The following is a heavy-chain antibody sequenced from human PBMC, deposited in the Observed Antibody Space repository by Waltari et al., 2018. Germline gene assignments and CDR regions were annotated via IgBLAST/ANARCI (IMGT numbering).Heavy chain of an antibody. J-gene: IGHJ6*02. V-gene: IGHV3-23*04. D-gene: IGHD3-10*01. CDR3: AKDHPQGVNYYYYYGMDV. Sequence: EVQLVESGGGLVQPGGSLRLSCAASGFTFSSYAMSWVRPAPGKGLEWVSAISGSGGSTYYADSVKGRFTISRDNSKNTLYLQMNSLRAEDTAVYYCAKDHPQGVNYYYYYGMDVWGQGTTVTVSS. CDR1: GFTFSSYA. CDR2: ISGSGGST.